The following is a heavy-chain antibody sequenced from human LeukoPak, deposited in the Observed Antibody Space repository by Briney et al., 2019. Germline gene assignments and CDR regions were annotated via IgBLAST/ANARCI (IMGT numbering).Heavy chain of an antibody. D-gene: IGHD5-24*01. CDR1: GFTVSSNY. CDR3: AGGDGYNFFDY. J-gene: IGHJ4*02. Sequence: GGSLRLSCAASGFTVSSNYMSWVRQAPGKGLEWVSVFYVGGATYYADSVKGRFTISRDNSEDTLYLQMKRLRAEDTAVYYCAGGDGYNFFDYWGQGTLVTVSS. CDR2: FYVGGAT. V-gene: IGHV3-53*01.